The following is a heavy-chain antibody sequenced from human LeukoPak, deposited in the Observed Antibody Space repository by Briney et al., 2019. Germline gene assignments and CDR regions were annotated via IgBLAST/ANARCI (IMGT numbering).Heavy chain of an antibody. CDR2: INPNSGGT. D-gene: IGHD4-17*01. CDR1: GYTFTGYY. J-gene: IGHJ4*02. V-gene: IGHV1-2*06. CDR3: ARDPLTRSTVTTSDY. Sequence: ASVKVSCKASGYTFTGYYMHWVRQAPGRGLEWMGRINPNSGGTNYAQKFQGRVTMTRDTSISTAYMDLSRLRSDDTAVYYCARDPLTRSTVTTSDYWGQGTLVTVSS.